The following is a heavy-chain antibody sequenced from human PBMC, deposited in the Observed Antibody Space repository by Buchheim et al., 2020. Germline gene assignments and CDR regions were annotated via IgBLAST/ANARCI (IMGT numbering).Heavy chain of an antibody. Sequence: QLQLQESGPGLVKPSETLSLTCTVSGDSVTSAHKFWGWIRQPPGKGLEWIGSIYSGGATYYNPSLKSRVTISLDTSKNQFSLELTSVTATDAAVYYCARDGFDTSGRMFDYWGQGT. J-gene: IGHJ4*02. CDR2: IYSGGAT. CDR3: ARDGFDTSGRMFDY. V-gene: IGHV4-39*02. D-gene: IGHD3-22*01. CDR1: GDSVTSAHKF.